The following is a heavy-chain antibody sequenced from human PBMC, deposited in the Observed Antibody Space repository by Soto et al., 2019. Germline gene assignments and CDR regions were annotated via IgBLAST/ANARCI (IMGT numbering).Heavy chain of an antibody. Sequence: SETLSLTCTVSGGSTSSRSYYWGWTRQPPGKGLEWIGSIYYSGSTYYNPSLKSRVTISVDTSKNQFSLKLSSVTAADTAVYYCASLGLYSSSGGGESWGQGTLVTVS. CDR2: IYYSGST. CDR3: ASLGLYSSSGGGES. V-gene: IGHV4-39*01. CDR1: GGSTSSRSYY. J-gene: IGHJ5*02. D-gene: IGHD6-6*01.